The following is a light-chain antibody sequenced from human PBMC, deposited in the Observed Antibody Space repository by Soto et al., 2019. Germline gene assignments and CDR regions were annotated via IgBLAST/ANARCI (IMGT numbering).Light chain of an antibody. J-gene: IGKJ1*01. CDR1: QSVRSSY. CDR3: LQYGTFPRT. Sequence: EIVMTQSPATLSVSPGERVTLSCRASQSVRSSYLAWYQQNAGQAPRLLIYGASSRATGIPDRFSGSGSGTDFTLTISRLEPEDFAVYYCLQYGTFPRTFGQGTKVDI. V-gene: IGKV3-20*01. CDR2: GAS.